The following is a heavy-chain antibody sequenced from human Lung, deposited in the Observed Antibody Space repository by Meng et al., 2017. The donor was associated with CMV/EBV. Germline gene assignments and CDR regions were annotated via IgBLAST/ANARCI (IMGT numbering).Heavy chain of an antibody. Sequence: GESXKISCAAPGFTFSSHWMCWVRQAPGKGLEWVANIKADGSEKYYVDSVKGRFTVTRDNAKDSLYLQMSSLRAEDTAVYYCACNTGDCWGQGTLVTVSS. CDR3: ACNTGDC. V-gene: IGHV3-7*01. J-gene: IGHJ4*01. D-gene: IGHD3-10*01. CDR2: IKADGSEK. CDR1: GFTFSSHW.